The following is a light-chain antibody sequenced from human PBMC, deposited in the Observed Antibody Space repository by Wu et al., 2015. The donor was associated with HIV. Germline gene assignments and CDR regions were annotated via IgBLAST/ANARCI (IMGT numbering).Light chain of an antibody. J-gene: IGKJ4*01. CDR3: QQYHDRRLT. Sequence: EIVMTQSPATLSASPGDRVTLSCRARQSVSSNVAWYLQKPGQAPRLLIYGASTRATDIAGRFSGRGSETEFILTITSLQSEDVGLYYCQQYHDRRLTFGGGTKVEI. CDR1: QSVSSN. CDR2: GAS. V-gene: IGKV3-15*01.